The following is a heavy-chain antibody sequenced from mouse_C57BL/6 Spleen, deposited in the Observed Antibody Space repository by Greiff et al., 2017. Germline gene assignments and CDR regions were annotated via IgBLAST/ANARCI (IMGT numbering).Heavy chain of an antibody. J-gene: IGHJ4*01. CDR2: INPSTGGT. CDR1: GYSFTGYY. CDR3: ARVWNGAMGY. V-gene: IGHV1-42*01. Sequence: VQLQQSGPELVKPGASVKISCKASGYSFTGYYMNWVKQSPEKSLEWIGEINPSTGGTTYNQKFKAKATLTVDKSSSTAYMQLESLTSEDSAVYDCARVWNGAMGYWGQGTSVTVSS.